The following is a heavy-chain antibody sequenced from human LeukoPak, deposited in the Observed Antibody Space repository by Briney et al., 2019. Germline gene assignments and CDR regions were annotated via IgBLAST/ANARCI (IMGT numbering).Heavy chain of an antibody. J-gene: IGHJ5*02. Sequence: GGSLRLSCAASGFTFSSYSMNWVRQAPGKGLEWVSSISSSSSYIYYADSVKGRFTISRDNAKNSLYPQMNSLRAEDTAVYYCASLGAVAGTSGWFDPWGQGTLVTVSS. CDR1: GFTFSSYS. V-gene: IGHV3-21*01. D-gene: IGHD6-19*01. CDR2: ISSSSSYI. CDR3: ASLGAVAGTSGWFDP.